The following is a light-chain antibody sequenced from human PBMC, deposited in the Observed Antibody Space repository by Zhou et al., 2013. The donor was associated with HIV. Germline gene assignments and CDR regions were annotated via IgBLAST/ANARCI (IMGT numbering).Light chain of an antibody. V-gene: IGKV1-9*01. Sequence: DIQLTQSPSLLSASVGDRVTITCRTSQRIENFLAWYQQKPGKAPTLLIYGVSTLQSGVPSRFSGRGSQTEFALTITSLLPEDAATYYCQQLDTYPFTFGPGT. CDR1: QRIENF. CDR3: QQLDTYPFT. J-gene: IGKJ3*01. CDR2: GVS.